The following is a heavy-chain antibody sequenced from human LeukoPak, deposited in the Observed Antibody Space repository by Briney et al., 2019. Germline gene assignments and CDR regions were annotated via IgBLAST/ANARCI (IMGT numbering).Heavy chain of an antibody. V-gene: IGHV4-34*01. D-gene: IGHD6-19*01. CDR1: GGSFSGYY. CDR2: INHSGST. J-gene: IGHJ6*03. CDR3: ARGPAISSGWFYHYYYYMDV. Sequence: SETLSLTCAVYGGSFSGYYWSWIRQPPGKGLGWLGEINHSGSTNYNPSLKSRVTISVDTSKNQFSLKLSSVTAADTAVYYCARGPAISSGWFYHYYYYMDVWGKGTTVTVSS.